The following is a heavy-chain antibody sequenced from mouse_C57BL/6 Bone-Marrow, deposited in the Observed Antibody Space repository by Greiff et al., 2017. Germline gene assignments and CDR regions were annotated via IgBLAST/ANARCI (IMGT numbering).Heavy chain of an antibody. CDR2: ISDGGSYT. D-gene: IGHD3-3*01. Sequence: EVKLQESGGGLVKPGGSLKLSCAASGFTFSSYAMSWVRQTPEKRLEWVATISDGGSYTYYPDNVKGRFTISRDNAKNNLYLQMSHLKSEDTAMYYCAREGDWAAWFAYWGQGTLVTVSA. J-gene: IGHJ3*01. V-gene: IGHV5-4*01. CDR3: AREGDWAAWFAY. CDR1: GFTFSSYA.